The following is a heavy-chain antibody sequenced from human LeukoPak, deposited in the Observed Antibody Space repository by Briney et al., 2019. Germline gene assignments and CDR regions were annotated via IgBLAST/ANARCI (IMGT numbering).Heavy chain of an antibody. Sequence: SVKVSCKASGGTFSSYAISWVRQAPGQGREWMGGIITMCGTANYAQKFRGGVTITTDESTSTAYIQLSSLRSDDTAVYYCAKSIVVVTAAMGPWRWFDPWGQGTLVTVSS. D-gene: IGHD2-2*01. CDR2: IITMCGTA. V-gene: IGHV1-69*05. CDR3: AKSIVVVTAAMGPWRWFDP. CDR1: GGTFSSYA. J-gene: IGHJ5*02.